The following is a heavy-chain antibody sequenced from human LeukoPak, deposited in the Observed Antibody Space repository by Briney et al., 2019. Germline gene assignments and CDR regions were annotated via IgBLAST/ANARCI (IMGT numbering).Heavy chain of an antibody. Sequence: GGSLRLSCAASGLTVSSNYMTWVRQAPGRGLEWVSVIYSGGSTYYADSVKGRFTIPRDNSKNTLYLQMNSLRTEDTAVYYCARSIAVGGNFDYWGQGTLVTVSS. J-gene: IGHJ4*02. D-gene: IGHD6-13*01. CDR3: ARSIAVGGNFDY. CDR1: GLTVSSNY. V-gene: IGHV3-53*01. CDR2: IYSGGST.